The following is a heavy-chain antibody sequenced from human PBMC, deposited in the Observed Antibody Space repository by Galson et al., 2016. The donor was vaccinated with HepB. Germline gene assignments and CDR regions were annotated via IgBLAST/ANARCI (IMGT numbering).Heavy chain of an antibody. V-gene: IGHV4-59*08. J-gene: IGHJ6*03. CDR1: GGSSSSFY. D-gene: IGHD6-25*01. CDR3: ARPNTSGLYYYYYMDV. Sequence: ETLSLTCTVSGGSSSSFYWSWIRQPPGKRLEWIGHIFHTGRPTYTRSLKSRVTISVDTSKNQVSLKLSSVTAADTAVYYCARPNTSGLYYYYYMDVWGKGTTVTVSS. CDR2: IFHTGRP.